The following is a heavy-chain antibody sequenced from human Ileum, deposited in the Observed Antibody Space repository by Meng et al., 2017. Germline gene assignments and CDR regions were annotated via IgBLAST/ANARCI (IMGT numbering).Heavy chain of an antibody. CDR2: ISYRSTYI. Sequence: GGSLRLSWAASGLPFSTYRMDWVRQAPGKGLEWVSSISYRSTYIYSADSVKGRFIISRDDAKNSLYLQVNSLRAEDTAVYYCARSAGIGPYCFELWGQGTMVTVSS. V-gene: IGHV3-21*01. CDR1: GLPFSTYR. D-gene: IGHD1-14*01. J-gene: IGHJ3*01. CDR3: ARSAGIGPYCFEL.